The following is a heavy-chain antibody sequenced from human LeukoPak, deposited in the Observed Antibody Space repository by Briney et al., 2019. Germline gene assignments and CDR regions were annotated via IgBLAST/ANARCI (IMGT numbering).Heavy chain of an antibody. CDR3: ARALSIAAHNFDY. V-gene: IGHV3-48*02. Sequence: GGSLRLSCAASGCTFSSYSMNWVRQAPGKGLEWVSYISSSSSTIYYADSVKGRFTISRDNAKNSPYLQMNSLRDEDTAVYYCARALSIAAHNFDYWGQGTLVTVSS. J-gene: IGHJ4*02. CDR2: ISSSSSTI. D-gene: IGHD6-6*01. CDR1: GCTFSSYS.